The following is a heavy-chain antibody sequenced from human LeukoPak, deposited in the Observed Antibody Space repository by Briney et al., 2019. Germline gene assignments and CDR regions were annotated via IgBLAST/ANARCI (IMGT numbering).Heavy chain of an antibody. D-gene: IGHD1-26*01. J-gene: IGHJ6*02. Sequence: GGSLRLSCAASGFTVSSNYMGWVRQAPGKGLEWVSVIYSGGSTYYADSVKGRFTISRDNSKNTLYLQMNSLRAEDTAVYYCARDRGSYPSYYGMDVWGQGTTVTVSS. CDR2: IYSGGST. CDR1: GFTVSSNY. CDR3: ARDRGSYPSYYGMDV. V-gene: IGHV3-66*01.